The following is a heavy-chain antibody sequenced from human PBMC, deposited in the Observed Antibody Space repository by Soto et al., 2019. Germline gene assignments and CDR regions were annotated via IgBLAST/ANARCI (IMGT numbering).Heavy chain of an antibody. CDR1: GFTFTRYS. Sequence: GGSLTLSCAASGFTFTRYSMNWVRQAPGKGLEWVSSISSTTNYIYYGDSMKGRFTISRDNAKNSLYLEMNSLRAEDTAVYYCARESEDLTSNFDYWGQGTLVTVSS. V-gene: IGHV3-21*06. CDR3: ARESEDLTSNFDY. CDR2: ISSTTNYI. J-gene: IGHJ4*02.